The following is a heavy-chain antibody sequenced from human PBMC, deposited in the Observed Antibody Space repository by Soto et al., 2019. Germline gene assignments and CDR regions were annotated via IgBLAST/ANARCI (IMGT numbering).Heavy chain of an antibody. V-gene: IGHV3-11*01. D-gene: IGHD3-3*01. CDR1: GFTFSDYY. Sequence: PVGSLRLSCAASGFTFSDYYMSWIRQAPGKGLEWVSYISSSGSTIYYADSVKGRFTISRDNAKNSLYLQMNSLRAEDTAVYYCARGGITIFGVVTRANWFDPWGQGTLVTVSS. CDR2: ISSSGSTI. CDR3: ARGGITIFGVVTRANWFDP. J-gene: IGHJ5*02.